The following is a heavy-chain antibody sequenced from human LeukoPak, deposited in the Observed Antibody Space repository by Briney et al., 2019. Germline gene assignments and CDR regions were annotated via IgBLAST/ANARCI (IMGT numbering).Heavy chain of an antibody. CDR3: AKSGGSGSYYDYYFDY. Sequence: GGSLRPSCAASGFTFSSYAMSWVRQAPGKGLEWVSAISGSGGSTYYADSVKGRFTISRDNSKNTLYLQMNSLRAEDTAVYYCAKSGGSGSYYDYYFDYWGQGTLVTVSS. V-gene: IGHV3-23*01. CDR1: GFTFSSYA. D-gene: IGHD3-10*01. CDR2: ISGSGGST. J-gene: IGHJ4*02.